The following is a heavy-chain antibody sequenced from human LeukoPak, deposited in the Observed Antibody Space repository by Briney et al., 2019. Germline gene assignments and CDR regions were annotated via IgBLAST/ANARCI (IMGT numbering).Heavy chain of an antibody. CDR1: GFTFSSYG. Sequence: GGSLRLSCAASGFTFSSYGMHWVRQAPGKGLEWVAVIWYDGSNKYYADSVKGRFTISRDNSKNTLYLQMNSLRAEDTAVYYCARTSWSFPFDYWGQGTLVTVSS. CDR2: IWYDGSNK. D-gene: IGHD6-13*01. CDR3: ARTSWSFPFDY. V-gene: IGHV3-33*01. J-gene: IGHJ4*02.